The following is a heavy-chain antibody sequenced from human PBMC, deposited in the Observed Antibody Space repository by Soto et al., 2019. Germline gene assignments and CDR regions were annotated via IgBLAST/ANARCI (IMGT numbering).Heavy chain of an antibody. CDR3: ARAMYIELWGDFDF. Sequence: QVHLVESGGGLVNPGGSLRLACAASGFRFNDYFMSWIRQAPGKGLEWISYISTSGSMTYYADSVKGRFTISRDNDKNSVYLQMNSLRADDTAVYYCARAMYIELWGDFDFWGQGTLVTVSS. CDR2: ISTSGSMT. CDR1: GFRFNDYF. J-gene: IGHJ4*02. D-gene: IGHD3-10*01. V-gene: IGHV3-11*01.